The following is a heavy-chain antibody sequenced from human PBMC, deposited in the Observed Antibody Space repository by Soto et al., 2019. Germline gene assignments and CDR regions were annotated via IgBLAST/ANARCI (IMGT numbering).Heavy chain of an antibody. D-gene: IGHD6-6*01. CDR2: ISAYNGNT. Sequence: ASVKVSCKASGYTFTSYGISWVRQAPGQGLEWMGWISAYNGNTNYAQKLQGRVTMTTGTSTSTAYMELRSLRSDDTAVYYCARDQLPEDYYYYMDVWGKGTTVTVSS. CDR3: ARDQLPEDYYYYMDV. CDR1: GYTFTSYG. J-gene: IGHJ6*03. V-gene: IGHV1-18*01.